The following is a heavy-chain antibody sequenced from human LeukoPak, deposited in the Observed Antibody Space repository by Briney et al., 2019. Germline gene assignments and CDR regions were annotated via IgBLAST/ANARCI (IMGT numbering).Heavy chain of an antibody. CDR1: SGSINSSNW. CDR3: ARTHVTTYVLDV. Sequence: SETLSLTCAVSSGSINSSNWWSWVRQPPGKGLEWIGEIYPSGSTNYNPSLKSRVTMSVDESKNESSLKLTSVTAADTAVYYCARTHVTTYVLDVWGKGTTVTISS. V-gene: IGHV4-4*02. J-gene: IGHJ6*04. D-gene: IGHD4-17*01. CDR2: IYPSGST.